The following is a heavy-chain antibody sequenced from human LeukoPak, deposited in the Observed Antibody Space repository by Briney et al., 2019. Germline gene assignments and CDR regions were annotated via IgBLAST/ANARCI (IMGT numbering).Heavy chain of an antibody. Sequence: PSDTLSLPCAVYGVSFSGYDWNWIRQPPGKGLEWIGEITHSGSTNYNPSLKSRVNISVDTSKNDFSLKLSSVTAADTAVYYCERKTDYDILTGYYNERYFDYWGQRTLVTVSS. V-gene: IGHV4-34*01. CDR3: ERKTDYDILTGYYNERYFDY. D-gene: IGHD3-9*01. CDR1: GVSFSGYD. J-gene: IGHJ4*02. CDR2: ITHSGST.